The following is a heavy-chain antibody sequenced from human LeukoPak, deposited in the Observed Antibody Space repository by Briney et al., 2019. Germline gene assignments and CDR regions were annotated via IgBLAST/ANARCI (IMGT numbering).Heavy chain of an antibody. V-gene: IGHV3-74*01. CDR3: ARAEDCSSTSCPRSFDI. CDR1: GFTFSSYW. Sequence: GGSLRLSCAASGFTFSSYWMHWVRQAPGKGLVWVSRINTDGSSTNYADSVKGRFTIPRDNAKNALDLQMNSLRAEDTAVYYCARAEDCSSTSCPRSFDIWGQGTMVTVSS. J-gene: IGHJ3*02. CDR2: INTDGSST. D-gene: IGHD2-2*01.